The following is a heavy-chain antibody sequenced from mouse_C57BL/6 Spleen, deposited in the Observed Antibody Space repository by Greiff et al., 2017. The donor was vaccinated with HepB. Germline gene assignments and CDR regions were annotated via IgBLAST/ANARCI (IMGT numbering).Heavy chain of an antibody. CDR1: GFTFSSYA. CDR2: ISDGGSYT. CDR3: ARDGDGSSYWYFDV. J-gene: IGHJ1*03. V-gene: IGHV5-4*01. Sequence: DVQLVESGGGLVKPGGSLKLSCAASGFTFSSYAMSWVRQTPEKRLEWVATISDGGSYTYYPDNVKGRFTISRDNAKNNLYLQMSHLKSEDTAMYYCARDGDGSSYWYFDVWGTGTTVTVSS. D-gene: IGHD1-1*01.